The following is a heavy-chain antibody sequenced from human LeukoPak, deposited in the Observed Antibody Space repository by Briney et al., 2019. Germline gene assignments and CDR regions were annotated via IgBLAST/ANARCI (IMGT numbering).Heavy chain of an antibody. D-gene: IGHD3-3*01. CDR3: ARGDYDFWSGYSEAFDY. CDR1: GGSISSYY. Sequence: SETLSLTCTVSGGSISSYYWSWIRQPPGKGLEWIGYIYYSGSTNYNPSLKSRVTISVDTSKNQFSLKLSSVTAADTAVYYCARGDYDFWSGYSEAFDYWGQGTLVTVSS. CDR2: IYYSGST. J-gene: IGHJ4*02. V-gene: IGHV4-59*08.